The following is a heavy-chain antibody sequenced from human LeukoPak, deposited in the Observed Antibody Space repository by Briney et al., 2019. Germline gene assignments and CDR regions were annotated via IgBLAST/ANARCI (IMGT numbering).Heavy chain of an antibody. Sequence: ASVKVSCKASGGTFSSYAISWVRQAPGQGLEWMGGINPNSGGTNYAQKFQGRVTMTRDTSISTAYMELSRLRSDDTAVYYCARFRDLEWLLSMGYWGQGTLVTVSS. CDR1: GGTFSSYA. CDR2: INPNSGGT. V-gene: IGHV1-2*02. CDR3: ARFRDLEWLLSMGY. D-gene: IGHD3-3*01. J-gene: IGHJ4*02.